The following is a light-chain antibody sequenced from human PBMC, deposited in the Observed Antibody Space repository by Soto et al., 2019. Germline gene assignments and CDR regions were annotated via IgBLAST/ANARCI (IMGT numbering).Light chain of an antibody. V-gene: IGKV3-20*01. CDR1: QSVSSGY. CDR2: GAS. Sequence: EIVLTQSPGTLSLSPGDGATLSCRASQSVSSGYLAWYQQKPGQAPRLLIYGASRRATGIPDRFSGSGSGTDFTLSVSRLEPEDLAVYWCQHYGNSHTFGQGTKVQSK. CDR3: QHYGNSHT. J-gene: IGKJ1*01.